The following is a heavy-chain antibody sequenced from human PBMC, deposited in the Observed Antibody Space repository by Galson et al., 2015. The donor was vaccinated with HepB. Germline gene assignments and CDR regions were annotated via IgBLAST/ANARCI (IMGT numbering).Heavy chain of an antibody. CDR2: IYHSGST. J-gene: IGHJ5*02. V-gene: IGHV4-30-2*01. CDR1: GGSISSGGYS. CDR3: AREGNAPAQFDP. Sequence: TLSLTCAVSGGSISSGGYSWSWIRQPPGKGLEWIGYIYHSGSTYYNPSLKSRVTISVDRSKNQFSLKLSSVTAADTAVYYCAREGNAPAQFDPWGQGTLVTVSS. D-gene: IGHD2-2*01.